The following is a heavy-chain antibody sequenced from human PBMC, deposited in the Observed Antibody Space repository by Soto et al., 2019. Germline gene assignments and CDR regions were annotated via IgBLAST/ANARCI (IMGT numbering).Heavy chain of an antibody. V-gene: IGHV1-69*13. Sequence: SVKVSCKASGGTFSSYAISWVGQAPGQGLEWMGGIIPIFGTANYAQKFQGRVTITADESTSTADKNLSNLKSKDTAAYYCARVLVVRAGIDYYGIEVWGQGTPVTVSS. CDR1: GGTFSSYA. J-gene: IGHJ6*02. CDR3: ARVLVVRAGIDYYGIEV. CDR2: IIPIFGTA. D-gene: IGHD2-2*02.